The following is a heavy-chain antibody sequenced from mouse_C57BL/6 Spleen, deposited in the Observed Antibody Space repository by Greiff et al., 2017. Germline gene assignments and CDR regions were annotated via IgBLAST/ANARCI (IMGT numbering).Heavy chain of an antibody. CDR1: GFTFSSYA. CDR3: AGANTTVSTRGAMGY. D-gene: IGHD1-1*01. CDR2: ISDGGSYT. V-gene: IGHV5-4*01. J-gene: IGHJ4*01. Sequence: EVQLVESGGGLVKPGGSLKLSCAASGFTFSSYAMSWVRQTPEKRLEWVATISDGGSYTYYPDNVQGRFTIARDNAKNNLYLQMSHLKSEDTAMYYGAGANTTVSTRGAMGYWGQGTSVTVSS.